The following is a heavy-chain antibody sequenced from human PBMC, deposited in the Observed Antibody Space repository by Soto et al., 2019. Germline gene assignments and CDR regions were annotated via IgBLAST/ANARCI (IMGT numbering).Heavy chain of an antibody. V-gene: IGHV4-30-2*01. CDR2: IYHSGST. CDR1: GGSISSGGYS. J-gene: IGHJ5*02. Sequence: QLQLQESGSGLVKPSQTLSLTCAVSGGSISSGGYSWCWIRQPPGKGLEWIGYIYHSGSTYYNPSPKTRDTITIDRSKNQFSLKLSSVTAADTAVYYCARVPSPWGQGTLVTVSS. CDR3: ARVPSP.